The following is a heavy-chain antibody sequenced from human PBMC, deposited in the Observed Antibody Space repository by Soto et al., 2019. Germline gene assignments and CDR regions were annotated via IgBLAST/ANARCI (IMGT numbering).Heavy chain of an antibody. D-gene: IGHD6-19*01. Sequence: QSGGSLRLSCVVSGFTFSDLGMHWVRQSPGEGLAWVASISKDGLDRYYSESVKGRFTISRDDSKNTVFLQMNSLKVEDTAAYFCASPREGQWLVFDHWGQRTLVTVSS. CDR1: GFTFSDLG. CDR3: ASPREGQWLVFDH. V-gene: IGHV3-30*19. J-gene: IGHJ4*02. CDR2: ISKDGLDR.